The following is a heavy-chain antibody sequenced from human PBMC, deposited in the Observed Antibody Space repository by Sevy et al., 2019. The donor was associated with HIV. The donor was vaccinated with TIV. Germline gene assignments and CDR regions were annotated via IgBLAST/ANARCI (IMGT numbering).Heavy chain of an antibody. D-gene: IGHD3-9*01. J-gene: IGHJ6*02. CDR2: ISGGGGST. Sequence: GGSLRLSCAASGFTFSSYAMSWVRQAPGKGLEWVSAISGGGGSTYYADSVKGRFTISRDNSKNTLYLQMNSLRAEDTAVYYCAKGTSYDILTGYLGYGMDVWGQGTTVTVSS. CDR1: GFTFSSYA. CDR3: AKGTSYDILTGYLGYGMDV. V-gene: IGHV3-23*01.